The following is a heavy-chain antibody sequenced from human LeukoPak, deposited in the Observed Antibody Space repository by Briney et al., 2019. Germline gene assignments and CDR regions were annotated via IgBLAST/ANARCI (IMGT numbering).Heavy chain of an antibody. CDR3: AKAYGDLDAFDI. CDR1: GFTFDDYA. D-gene: IGHD4-17*01. V-gene: IGHV3-9*01. J-gene: IGHJ3*02. CDR2: ISWNSGSI. Sequence: PGGSLRLSCAASGFTFDDYAMHWVRQAPGKGLEWVSGISWNSGSIGYAGSVKGRFTISRDNAKNSLYLQMNSLRAEDTALYYCAKAYGDLDAFDIWGQETMVTVSS.